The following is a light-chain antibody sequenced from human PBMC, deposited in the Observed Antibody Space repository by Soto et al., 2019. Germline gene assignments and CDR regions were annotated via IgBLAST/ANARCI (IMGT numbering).Light chain of an antibody. CDR2: GNT. Sequence: QAVLTQAPSVSVAPGQRVLISCTGSSSNLGAGYDVHWYQQLPGTAPKVLMYGNTRRPSGVPDRISGSKSGTSASLVITGLQAEDEADYYCQSYDNRLSAPVFGGGTKVTVL. CDR3: QSYDNRLSAPV. V-gene: IGLV1-40*01. J-gene: IGLJ2*01. CDR1: SSNLGAGYD.